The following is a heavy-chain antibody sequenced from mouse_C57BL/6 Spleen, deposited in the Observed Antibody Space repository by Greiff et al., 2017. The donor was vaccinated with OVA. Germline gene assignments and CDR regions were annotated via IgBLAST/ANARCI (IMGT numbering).Heavy chain of an antibody. J-gene: IGHJ1*03. V-gene: IGHV1-26*01. Sequence: EVQLQQSGPELVKPGASVKISCKASGYTFTDYYMNWVKQSHGKSLEWIGDINPNNGGTSYNQKFKGKATLTVDKSSSTAYMELRSLTSEDSAVYYCARAQGNYYGSSLSYWYFDVWGTGTTVTVSS. CDR3: ARAQGNYYGSSLSYWYFDV. CDR2: INPNNGGT. D-gene: IGHD1-1*01. CDR1: GYTFTDYY.